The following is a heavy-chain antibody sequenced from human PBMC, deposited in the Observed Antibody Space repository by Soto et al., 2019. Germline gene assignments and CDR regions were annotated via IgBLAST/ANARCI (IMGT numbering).Heavy chain of an antibody. CDR2: IYYSGST. Sequence: SETLSLTCTVSGGSISSYYWSWIRQPPGKGLEWIGYIYYSGSTNYNPSLKSRVTISVDTSKNQFSLKLSSVTAADTAVYYCARHPTYYYDSSGYFPSYYFDYWGQGTLVTVSS. J-gene: IGHJ4*02. CDR1: GGSISSYY. CDR3: ARHPTYYYDSSGYFPSYYFDY. V-gene: IGHV4-59*08. D-gene: IGHD3-22*01.